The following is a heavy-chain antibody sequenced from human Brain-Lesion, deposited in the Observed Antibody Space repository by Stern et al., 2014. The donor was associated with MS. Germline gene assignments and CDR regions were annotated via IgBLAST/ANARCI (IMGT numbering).Heavy chain of an antibody. V-gene: IGHV3-74*02. CDR3: ARGERWFDS. CDR1: GFTFSNYW. D-gene: IGHD3-10*01. J-gene: IGHJ5*01. CDR2: CNNYGRRT. Sequence: EVQLEESGGGLVQPGGSLRLSCAASGFTFSNYWMDWVRHAPGKGLVWVPRCNNYGRRTSYADSVKGRFPMSRDNAKNTLYLQMNSLRVEDTAIYYCARGERWFDSWGQGTLVTVSS.